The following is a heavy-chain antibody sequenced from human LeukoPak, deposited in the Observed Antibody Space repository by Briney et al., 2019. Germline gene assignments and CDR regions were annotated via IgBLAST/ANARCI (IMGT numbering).Heavy chain of an antibody. V-gene: IGHV3-64*01. CDR2: ISNNGDTT. D-gene: IGHD2-2*01. CDR3: VKSRAVPAASDYYFYYGMDV. CDR1: GFTFSNYA. Sequence: GGSLRLSCAASGFTFSNYALHWARQAPGKGLEYVSAISNNGDTTYYASSVKGRFTISRDNSKNTLSLQMGSLRAQDMAVYFCVKSRAVPAASDYYFYYGMDVWGQGTTVTVSS. J-gene: IGHJ6*02.